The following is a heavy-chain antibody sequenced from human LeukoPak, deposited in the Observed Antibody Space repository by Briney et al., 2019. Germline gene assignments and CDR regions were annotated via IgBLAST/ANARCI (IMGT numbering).Heavy chain of an antibody. Sequence: PGGSLRLSCAASGFTFSGYWMSWVRQAPGEGLEWVANIKQDGSEKYYVDSVKGRFTISRDNVNNSLFLQMNSLRAEDTAVYYCARESNLGYWGQGTLVTVSS. CDR1: GFTFSGYW. J-gene: IGHJ4*02. CDR3: ARESNLGY. CDR2: IKQDGSEK. V-gene: IGHV3-7*05.